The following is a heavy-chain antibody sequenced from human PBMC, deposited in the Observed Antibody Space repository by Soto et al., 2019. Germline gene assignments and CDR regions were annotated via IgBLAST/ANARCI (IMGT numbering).Heavy chain of an antibody. Sequence: SXTLSLTCTVSGGSISSSSYYCGWIRQPPGKGLEWIGSIYYSGSTYYNPSLKSRVTISVDTSKNQFSLKLSSVTAADTAVYYCARKVRGVIITRWFDPWGQGTLVTVSS. D-gene: IGHD3-10*01. CDR1: GGSISSSSYY. CDR3: ARKVRGVIITRWFDP. CDR2: IYYSGST. V-gene: IGHV4-39*01. J-gene: IGHJ5*02.